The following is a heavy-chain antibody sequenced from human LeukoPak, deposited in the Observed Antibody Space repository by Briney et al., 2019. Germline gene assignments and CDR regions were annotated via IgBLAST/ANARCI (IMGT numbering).Heavy chain of an antibody. CDR3: VKDRHYSSSIMGI. CDR1: GFTFSSYD. CDR2: ISYDGSNK. D-gene: IGHD6-19*01. Sequence: PAGGSLRLSCAASGFTFSSYDMHWVRQAPGKGLEWVAVISYDGSNKYYADSVKGRVTISRDNSKNTLYLQMNSLRAEDTAMYYCVKDRHYSSSIMGIWGQGTLVTVSS. V-gene: IGHV3-30*18. J-gene: IGHJ4*02.